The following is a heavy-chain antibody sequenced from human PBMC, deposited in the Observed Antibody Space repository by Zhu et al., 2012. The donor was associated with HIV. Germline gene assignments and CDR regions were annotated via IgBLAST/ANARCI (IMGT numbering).Heavy chain of an antibody. D-gene: IGHD3-10*01. J-gene: IGHJ4*02. V-gene: IGHV4-38-2*01. CDR1: GYSISSGYY. CDR3: ARLGGSGYYFDY. Sequence: QVQLQESGPGLVKPSETLSLTCAVSGYSISSGYYWGWIRQPPGKGLEWIGSIYHSGSTYYNPSLKSRVTISVDTSKNQFSLKLSSVTAADTAVYYCARLGGSGYYFDYWGQGTLVTVSS. CDR2: IYHSGST.